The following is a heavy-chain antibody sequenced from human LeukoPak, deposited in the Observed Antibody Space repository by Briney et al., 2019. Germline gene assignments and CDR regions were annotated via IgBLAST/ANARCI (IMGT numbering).Heavy chain of an antibody. CDR3: ARSNYYYSSGSYFDY. Sequence: GGSLRLSCAASGFTFSSYSMNWVRQAPGKGLEWVSFISSTSGTIYYADSVKDRFTISRDNAKNSLYLQMNSLRAEDTAVYYCARSNYYYSSGSYFDYWGQGTLVTVSS. CDR2: ISSTSGTI. CDR1: GFTFSSYS. V-gene: IGHV3-48*04. D-gene: IGHD3-22*01. J-gene: IGHJ4*02.